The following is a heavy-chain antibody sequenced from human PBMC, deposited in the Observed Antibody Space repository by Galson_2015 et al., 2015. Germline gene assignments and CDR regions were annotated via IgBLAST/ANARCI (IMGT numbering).Heavy chain of an antibody. CDR2: INPSGGST. D-gene: IGHD5-24*01. V-gene: IGHV1-46*01. Sequence: SVKVSCKASGYTFTSYYMHWVRQAPGQGLEWMGMINPSGGSTSYAQKFQGRVTMTRDTYTSTVYMELSSLRSEDTAVYYCARAPSRDGYNNYYYYGMDVWGQGTTVTVSS. J-gene: IGHJ6*02. CDR3: ARAPSRDGYNNYYYYGMDV. CDR1: GYTFTSYY.